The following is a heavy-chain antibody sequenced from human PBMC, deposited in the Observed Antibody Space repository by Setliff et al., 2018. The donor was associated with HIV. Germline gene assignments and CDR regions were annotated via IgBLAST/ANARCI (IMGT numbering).Heavy chain of an antibody. CDR2: INSDGSST. CDR3: ARDQVANYYGSGIDY. CDR1: GFTFSPYW. Sequence: PGESLKISCAASGFTFSPYWMHWVRQAPGKGLVWVSRINSDGSSTSYADSVKGRFTISRDNSKNTLYLQMNSLRAEDTAVYYCARDQVANYYGSGIDYWGQGTLVTVSS. D-gene: IGHD3-10*01. J-gene: IGHJ4*02. V-gene: IGHV3-74*01.